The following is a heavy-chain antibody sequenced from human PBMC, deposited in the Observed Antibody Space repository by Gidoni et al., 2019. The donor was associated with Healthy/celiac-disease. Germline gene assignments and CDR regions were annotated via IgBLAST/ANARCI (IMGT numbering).Heavy chain of an antibody. CDR1: GFTFDAYA. CDR3: AKDISRLGAAAGIPGNY. CDR2: ISWNSGSI. Sequence: EVQLVESGGGLVQPGRSLRLSCAASGFTFDAYAMHWVRQAPGKGLEWVSGISWNSGSIGYADSVKGRFTISRDNAKNALYLQMNSLRAEDTALYYCAKDISRLGAAAGIPGNYWGQGTLVTVSS. D-gene: IGHD6-13*01. J-gene: IGHJ4*02. V-gene: IGHV3-9*01.